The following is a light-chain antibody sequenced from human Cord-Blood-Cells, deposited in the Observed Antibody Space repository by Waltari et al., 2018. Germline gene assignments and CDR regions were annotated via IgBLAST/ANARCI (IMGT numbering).Light chain of an antibody. J-gene: IGKJ2*01. CDR2: AAS. V-gene: IGKV1-39*01. Sequence: DIQMPQSPSSLSASVGDRVTITCRASQSISSYLNWYQQKPGKAAKLLIHAASSLQSGVPSRFSGSGSGTDFTLTISSLQPEDFATYYCQHSYSTPHTFGQGTKLEIK. CDR1: QSISSY. CDR3: QHSYSTPHT.